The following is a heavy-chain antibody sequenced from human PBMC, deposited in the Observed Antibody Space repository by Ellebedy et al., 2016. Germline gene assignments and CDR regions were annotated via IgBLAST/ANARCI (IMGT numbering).Heavy chain of an antibody. V-gene: IGHV4-59*08. CDR1: GGSFSGYY. D-gene: IGHD6-19*01. CDR3: AALQWLAPAWYFDL. Sequence: SETLSLTCAVYGGSFSGYYWSWIRQPPGKGLEWIGYIFYSGSSNYNPSLKSRVTISVDTSTNQFSLKLSSVTAADTAVYYCAALQWLAPAWYFDLWGRGTLVTVSS. J-gene: IGHJ2*01. CDR2: IFYSGSS.